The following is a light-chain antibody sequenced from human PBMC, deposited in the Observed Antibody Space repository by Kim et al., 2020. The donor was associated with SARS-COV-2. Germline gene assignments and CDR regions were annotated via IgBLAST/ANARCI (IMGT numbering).Light chain of an antibody. V-gene: IGKV3-15*01. J-gene: IGKJ5*01. Sequence: EIVMTQSPGTLSVSPGESATLSCRASQTVNNNLAWYQRKPGQAPRLLISGASTRATGVPARFSGSGSETEFTLTISSLQSEDFGIYYCQQYANWPTFGQGTRVEIK. CDR1: QTVNNN. CDR2: GAS. CDR3: QQYANWPT.